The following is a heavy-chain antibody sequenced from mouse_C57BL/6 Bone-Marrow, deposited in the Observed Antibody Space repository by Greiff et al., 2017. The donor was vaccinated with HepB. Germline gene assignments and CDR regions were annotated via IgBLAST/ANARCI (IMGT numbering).Heavy chain of an antibody. CDR2: INPGSGGT. Sequence: VQLQQSGAELVRPGTSVKVSCKASGYAFTNYLIEWVKQRPGQGLEWIGVINPGSGGTNYNEKFKGKATLTADKSSSPAYMQLSSLTSEDSAVYFCARSYYFWGQGTSVTVSS. D-gene: IGHD1-1*01. J-gene: IGHJ4*01. CDR3: ARSYYF. V-gene: IGHV1-54*01. CDR1: GYAFTNYL.